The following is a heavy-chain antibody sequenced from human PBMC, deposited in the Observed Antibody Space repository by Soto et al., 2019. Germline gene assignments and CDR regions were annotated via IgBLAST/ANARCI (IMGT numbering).Heavy chain of an antibody. CDR2: ISFAGSKK. J-gene: IGHJ5*02. D-gene: IGHD4-17*01. CDR3: AKYSENGEHGDWFDP. V-gene: IGHV3-30*18. Sequence: QVQLVESGGGVVQPGRSLRLSCAASGFTFSNYGMHWVRQAPGKGLEWVAVISFAGSKKYYVDSVKGRFTISRAKSWNTLFLQMNGLRAEDSALYYCAKYSENGEHGDWFDPWGQGTLVTVSS. CDR1: GFTFSNYG.